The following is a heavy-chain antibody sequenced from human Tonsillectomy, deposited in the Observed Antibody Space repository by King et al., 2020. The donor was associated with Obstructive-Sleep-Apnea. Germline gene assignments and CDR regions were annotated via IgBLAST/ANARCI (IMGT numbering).Heavy chain of an antibody. V-gene: IGHV3-30-3*01. Sequence: QLVQSGGGVVQPGRSLRLSCAASGFTFSNYAIHWVRQAPGQGLEWVAVISYDGINVYYADSVKGRFTISRDNAKNTRYLQMNSLRVEDTAVYYCARAEYSPESGMDVWGQGTTVTVSS. CDR2: ISYDGINV. CDR3: ARAEYSPESGMDV. CDR1: GFTFSNYA. D-gene: IGHD2/OR15-2a*01. J-gene: IGHJ6*02.